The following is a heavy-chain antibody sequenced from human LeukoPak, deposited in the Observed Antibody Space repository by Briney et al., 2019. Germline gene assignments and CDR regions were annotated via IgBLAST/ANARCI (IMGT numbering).Heavy chain of an antibody. D-gene: IGHD6-19*01. CDR2: MSHSGSS. V-gene: IGHV4-38-2*02. CDR3: ARGAAVAGTKPEYFDY. J-gene: IGHJ4*02. Sequence: PSETLSLTCTVSGYSISGNYWSWIRQPPGKGLEWIGSMSHSGSSFYNPSHKSRVTISVDTSKNQFSLRLTSVTAADTAVYYCARGAAVAGTKPEYFDYWGQGTLVTVSS. CDR1: GYSISGNY.